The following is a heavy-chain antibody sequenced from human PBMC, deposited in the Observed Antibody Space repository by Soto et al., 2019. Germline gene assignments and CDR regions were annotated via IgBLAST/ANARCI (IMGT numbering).Heavy chain of an antibody. CDR1: GGSISSGGYY. V-gene: IGHV4-31*03. CDR2: IYYSGST. J-gene: IGHJ4*02. CDR3: TRDPEQWPPAS. Sequence: SETLSLTCTVSGGSISSGGYYWSWIRQHPGKGLEWIGYIYYSGSTYYNPSLKSRVTISVDTSKNQFSLKLSSVTAADTAVYYCTRDPEQWPPASWGQGTLVTVSS. D-gene: IGHD6-19*01.